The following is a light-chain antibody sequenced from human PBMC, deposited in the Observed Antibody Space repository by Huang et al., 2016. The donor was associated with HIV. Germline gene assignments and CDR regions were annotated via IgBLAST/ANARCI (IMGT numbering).Light chain of an antibody. V-gene: IGKV3-15*01. CDR2: DTS. CDR3: QQYNNWLWT. Sequence: EIVMTQSPATLSVSPGERVTLSCRASQSIAGNLSWYQQNPGQAPRLLIYDTSTRATGVPARFRGRGSGTEFTLTISSLQSEDFAVYYCQQYNNWLWTFGQGTKVEIK. J-gene: IGKJ1*01. CDR1: QSIAGN.